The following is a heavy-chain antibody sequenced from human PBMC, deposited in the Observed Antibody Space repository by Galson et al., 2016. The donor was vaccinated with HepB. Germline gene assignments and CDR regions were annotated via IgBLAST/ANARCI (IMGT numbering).Heavy chain of an antibody. CDR3: ARVPPRYYYYGMDV. Sequence: LSLTCAVSGGSMSSGNWWSWVRQPPGKGLEWIGEVYQSGSTNYSPSLKSRVTISIDKSKNQFSLKLTSVTAADAAVYYCARVPPRYYYYGMDVWGPGTVLTVSS. CDR2: VYQSGST. CDR1: GGSMSSGNW. J-gene: IGHJ6*02. V-gene: IGHV4-4*02.